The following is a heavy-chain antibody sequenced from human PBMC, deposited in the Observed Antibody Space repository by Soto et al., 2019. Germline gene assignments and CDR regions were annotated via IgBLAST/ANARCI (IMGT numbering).Heavy chain of an antibody. CDR1: GFTFSTYY. J-gene: IGHJ4*02. D-gene: IGHD3-22*01. CDR3: ATEDSTFHN. Sequence: GGSLRLSCAASGFTFSTYYMNWVRQAPGKGLEWVANVNPDGSVGQYVDSVKGRFTISRDNAKNSVYLQMNSLRAEDTGVYYSATEDSTFHNWTQGTLVTVSS. CDR2: VNPDGSVG. V-gene: IGHV3-7*03.